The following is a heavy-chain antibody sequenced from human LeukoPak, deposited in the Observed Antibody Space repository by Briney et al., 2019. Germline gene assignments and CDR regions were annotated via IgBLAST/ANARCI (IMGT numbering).Heavy chain of an antibody. CDR3: ARANDEAYYYDSSGI. CDR1: GFTFSSYS. J-gene: IGHJ4*02. D-gene: IGHD3-22*01. Sequence: GGSLRLSCAASGFTFSSYSMNWVRQAPGRGLEWVSYISSSGTTVYYADSVKGRFAISRDNAKNTLYLQMNSLRAEDTAVYYCARANDEAYYYDSSGIWGQGTLVTVSS. CDR2: ISSSGTTV. V-gene: IGHV3-48*04.